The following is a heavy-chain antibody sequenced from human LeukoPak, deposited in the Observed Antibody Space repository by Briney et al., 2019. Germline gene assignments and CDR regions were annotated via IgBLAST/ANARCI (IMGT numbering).Heavy chain of an antibody. CDR3: ARDRASGMDF. J-gene: IGHJ4*02. D-gene: IGHD3-10*01. Sequence: SETLSLTCTVSGGSVNSGAYYWSWIRQCPGKGLEWIGQIFLTGRTDYNPSLKSRLSISIDTSKNQFSMELSSVTVADTATYYCARDRASGMDFWGQGTLVTVSS. CDR2: IFLTGRT. V-gene: IGHV4-31*03. CDR1: GGSVNSGAYY.